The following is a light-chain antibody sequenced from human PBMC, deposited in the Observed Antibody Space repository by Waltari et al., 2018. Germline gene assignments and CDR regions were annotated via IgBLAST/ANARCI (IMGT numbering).Light chain of an antibody. V-gene: IGLV3-21*03. Sequence: SYVLTQPPSVPVAPGRTAKITCGGDNIGTTGVHWYQRRPGQAPVLVVYDDVDRPSGIPERFSGSNSGNTATLTISGVDAGDEADYYCQVWDSSSDHSWVFGGGTKLTVL. CDR2: DDV. CDR3: QVWDSSSDHSWV. J-gene: IGLJ3*02. CDR1: NIGTTG.